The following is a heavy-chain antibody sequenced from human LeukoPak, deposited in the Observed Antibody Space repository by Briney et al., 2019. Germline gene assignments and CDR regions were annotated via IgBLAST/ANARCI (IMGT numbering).Heavy chain of an antibody. CDR3: ATNSSGSALDY. J-gene: IGHJ4*02. V-gene: IGHV4-61*05. CDR1: GASTDRRVSTNSYY. Sequence: SETLSLTYTVSGASTDRRVSTNSYYWSWIRQFPGKGLEWIGNIYNIGSVTYKPSLRSRVTMSIDMSKKQLSLRLTSVTAADTAVYFCATNSSGSALDYWGQGTLVTVSS. D-gene: IGHD3-22*01. CDR2: IYNIGSV.